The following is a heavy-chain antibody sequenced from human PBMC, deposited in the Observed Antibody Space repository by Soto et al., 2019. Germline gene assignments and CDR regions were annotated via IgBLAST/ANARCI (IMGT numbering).Heavy chain of an antibody. D-gene: IGHD3-16*01. Sequence: EVQLVESGGGLVKPGGSLRLSCAASGFTFSSYSMNWVRQAPGKGLEWVSSISSSSSYIYYADSVKGRFTISRDNAKNSLYLQMNSLRAEDTAVYYCARAERHDYTLDAFDIWGQGTMVTVSS. CDR3: ARAERHDYTLDAFDI. CDR2: ISSSSSYI. V-gene: IGHV3-21*01. J-gene: IGHJ3*02. CDR1: GFTFSSYS.